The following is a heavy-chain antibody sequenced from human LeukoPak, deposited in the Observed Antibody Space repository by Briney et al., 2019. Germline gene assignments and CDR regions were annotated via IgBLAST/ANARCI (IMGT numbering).Heavy chain of an antibody. J-gene: IGHJ4*02. D-gene: IGHD3-9*01. V-gene: IGHV3-30*18. CDR1: GFTFSDYG. Sequence: GGSLRLSCAASGFTFSDYGMHWVRQAPGKGLEWVALISYDGSIEFYRDSVKGRFTISRDNSKNTLYLQMNSLRAEDTALYYCAKPYVLTGYYREVFDYWGQGTLVTASS. CDR3: AKPYVLTGYYREVFDY. CDR2: ISYDGSIE.